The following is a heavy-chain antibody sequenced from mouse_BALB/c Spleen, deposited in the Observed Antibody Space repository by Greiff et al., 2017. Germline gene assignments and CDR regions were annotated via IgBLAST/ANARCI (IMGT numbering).Heavy chain of an antibody. CDR3: ARSGSYGYDQALFAY. V-gene: IGHV3-2*02. CDR1: GYSITSDYA. D-gene: IGHD2-2*01. J-gene: IGHJ3*01. Sequence: EVKLQESGPGLVKPSQSLSLTCTVTGYSITSDYAWNWIRQFPGNKLEWMGYISYSGSTSYNPSLKSRISITRDTSKNQFFLQLNSVTTEDTATYYCARSGSYGYDQALFAYWGQGTLVTVSA. CDR2: ISYSGST.